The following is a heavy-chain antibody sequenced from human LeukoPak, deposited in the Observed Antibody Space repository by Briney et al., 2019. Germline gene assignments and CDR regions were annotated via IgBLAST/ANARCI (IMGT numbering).Heavy chain of an antibody. CDR3: ATRSTGVAATFDS. V-gene: IGHV4-59*01. CDR1: GSSISSYY. D-gene: IGHD2-15*01. Sequence: AETLSLTCTVSGSSISSYYWRWIRQPPGKGLEWIGYIYYSGNSNYNPSLKSRVTISADTSKNEFSLKLSSVTAADTAIYYCATRSTGVAATFDSWGQGAMVTVSS. J-gene: IGHJ4*02. CDR2: IYYSGNS.